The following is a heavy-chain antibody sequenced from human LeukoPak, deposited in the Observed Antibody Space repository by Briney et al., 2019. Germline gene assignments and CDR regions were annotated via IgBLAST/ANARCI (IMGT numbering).Heavy chain of an antibody. CDR1: GYTFTSYD. Sequence: ASVKVSCKASGYTFTSYDINWVRQATGQGLEWMGWMNPDSGNTGYAQKFQGRVAMTRNTSINTAYMELSSLRSEDTAVYYCARGEGSLLEPFDYWGQGTLVTVSS. J-gene: IGHJ4*02. V-gene: IGHV1-8*01. CDR2: MNPDSGNT. CDR3: ARGEGSLLEPFDY.